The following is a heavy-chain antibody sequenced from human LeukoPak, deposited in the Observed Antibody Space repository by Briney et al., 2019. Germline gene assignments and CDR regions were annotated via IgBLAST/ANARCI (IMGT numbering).Heavy chain of an antibody. V-gene: IGHV3-23*01. CDR1: GFTFSSYA. Sequence: PGGSLRLSCAASGFTFSSYAMSWVRQAPGKGLEWVSAISGSGGGTYYADSVKGRFTISRDNSRSTLYLQMNSLRPEDTAIYYCAREGYYGSGSPPSLYFDYWGQGTLVTVSS. J-gene: IGHJ4*02. D-gene: IGHD3-10*01. CDR3: AREGYYGSGSPPSLYFDY. CDR2: ISGSGGGT.